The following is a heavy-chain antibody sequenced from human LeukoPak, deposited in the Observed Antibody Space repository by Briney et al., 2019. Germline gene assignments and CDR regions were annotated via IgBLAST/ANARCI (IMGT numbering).Heavy chain of an antibody. Sequence: GGSLRLSCAASGLTFSNLWMSWVRQAPGKGLKWVANIKQDGSEKYYVDSVKGRFTISRDNAQNSLYLQMNSLRAEDTAIYYCATSTAAAGTDWGQGTLVTVSS. J-gene: IGHJ4*02. D-gene: IGHD6-13*01. CDR3: ATSTAAAGTD. V-gene: IGHV3-7*03. CDR1: GLTFSNLW. CDR2: IKQDGSEK.